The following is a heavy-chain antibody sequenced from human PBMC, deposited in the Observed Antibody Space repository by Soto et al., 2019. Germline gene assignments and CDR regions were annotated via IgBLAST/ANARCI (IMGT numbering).Heavy chain of an antibody. CDR1: GFTFDDYA. D-gene: IGHD3-16*02. J-gene: IGHJ2*01. CDR3: AQKGVIGQDNWYFDL. Sequence: EVQLVESGGGLVQPGRSLRLACAASGFTFDDYAMYWVRQAPGKGPECVSGISWNGGATGYAESVRGRFTISRDNSKNSLYLQMDSLRPEDTAYYYCAQKGVIGQDNWYFDLWGRGTLVTVSS. V-gene: IGHV3-9*01. CDR2: ISWNGGAT.